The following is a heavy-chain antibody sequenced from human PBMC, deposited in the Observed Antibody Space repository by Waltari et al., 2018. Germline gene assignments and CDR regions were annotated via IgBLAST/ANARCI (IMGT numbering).Heavy chain of an antibody. V-gene: IGHV5-51*01. Sequence: EVQLVQSGAEVKKPGESLKISCKGSGYSFTSYWNGWVRQMPGKGLEWMGIIYPGDSDTRYSPSFQGQVTISADKSISTAYLQWSSLKASDTAMYYCASAKGYCSGGSCYFDYWGQGTLVTVSS. CDR3: ASAKGYCSGGSCYFDY. CDR2: IYPGDSDT. J-gene: IGHJ4*02. D-gene: IGHD2-15*01. CDR1: GYSFTSYW.